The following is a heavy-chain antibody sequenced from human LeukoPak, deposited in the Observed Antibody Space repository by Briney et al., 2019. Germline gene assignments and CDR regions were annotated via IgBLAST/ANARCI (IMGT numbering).Heavy chain of an antibody. D-gene: IGHD3-3*01. CDR2: INHSGRT. Sequence: SETLSLTCAVYGGSLSGNYGTWIRQSPGKGLEWTGEINHSGRTNYNPPLKSRVTISVDTSKNQFSLNLSSVTAADTAVYYCAIYDFPQFDPWGQGTLVAVSS. CDR1: GGSLSGNY. CDR3: AIYDFPQFDP. V-gene: IGHV4-34*01. J-gene: IGHJ5*02.